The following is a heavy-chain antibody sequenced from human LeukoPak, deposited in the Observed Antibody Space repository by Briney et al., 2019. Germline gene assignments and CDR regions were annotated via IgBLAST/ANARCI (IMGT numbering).Heavy chain of an antibody. CDR1: GFTFSNSG. D-gene: IGHD5-18*01. CDR2: ISGSAGKI. V-gene: IGHV3-23*01. Sequence: GGSLRLSCVAYGFTFSNSGMGWVRQAPGRGLDWGSVISGSAGKIRYAGSVTGRFTISRDNSENTVYLQRNNLRAEDTAVYYCAGRVTGYSSGYVYWGQGTLVTVSS. CDR3: AGRVTGYSSGYVY. J-gene: IGHJ4*02.